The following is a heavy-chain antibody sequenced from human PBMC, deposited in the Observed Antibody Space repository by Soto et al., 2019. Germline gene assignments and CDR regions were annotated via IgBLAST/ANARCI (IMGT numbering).Heavy chain of an antibody. CDR2: ISAYNGNT. J-gene: IGHJ6*02. V-gene: IGHV1-18*04. D-gene: IGHD4-4*01. CDR1: GYTFTSYG. CDR3: ARDHSNTVTTYYYYGMDV. Sequence: ASVKVSCKASGYTFTSYGISWVRQAPGQGLEWMGWISAYNGNTNYAQKLQGRVTMTTDTSTSTAYMELRSLRSDDTAVYYCARDHSNTVTTYYYYGMDVWGQGTTVTVSS.